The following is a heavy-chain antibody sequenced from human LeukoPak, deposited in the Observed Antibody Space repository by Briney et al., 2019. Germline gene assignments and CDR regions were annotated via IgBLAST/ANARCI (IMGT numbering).Heavy chain of an antibody. V-gene: IGHV3-23*01. J-gene: IGHJ4*02. Sequence: LAGGSLRLSCAASGFTFSSYAMSWVRQAPGKGLEWVSAISGSGGSTYYADSVKGRFTISRDNSKNTLYLQMNSLRAEDTAVYYCAKDNYDYVWGRPYYFDYWGQGTLVTVSS. CDR2: ISGSGGST. D-gene: IGHD3-16*01. CDR3: AKDNYDYVWGRPYYFDY. CDR1: GFTFSSYA.